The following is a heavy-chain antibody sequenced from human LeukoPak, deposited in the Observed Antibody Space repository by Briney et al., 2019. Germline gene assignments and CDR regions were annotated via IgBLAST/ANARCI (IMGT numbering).Heavy chain of an antibody. J-gene: IGHJ4*02. Sequence: SQTLSLTCAISGDSVSSNSAAWNWIRQSPSRGLEWVGRTYYRSKWYNDYALSVRGRITINPDTSKNQISLQLNSMTPEDTAVYYCTRGWNSLDYWGQGTLVTVSS. V-gene: IGHV6-1*01. CDR2: TYYRSKWYN. D-gene: IGHD1-1*01. CDR1: GDSVSSNSAA. CDR3: TRGWNSLDY.